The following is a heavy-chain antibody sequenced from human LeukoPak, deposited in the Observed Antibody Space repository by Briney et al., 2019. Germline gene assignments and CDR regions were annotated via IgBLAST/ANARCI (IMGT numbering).Heavy chain of an antibody. Sequence: SETLSLTCTVSGSSINGFNWSWTRQPPGKGLEFIGYIHYSGSTSYNPSLKSRVTISLDSSKSQFSLELKSVTAADTAFYYCARTGRTGDWGQGILVTVSS. CDR3: ARTGRTGD. V-gene: IGHV4-59*01. CDR2: IHYSGST. J-gene: IGHJ4*02. D-gene: IGHD4-17*01. CDR1: GSSINGFN.